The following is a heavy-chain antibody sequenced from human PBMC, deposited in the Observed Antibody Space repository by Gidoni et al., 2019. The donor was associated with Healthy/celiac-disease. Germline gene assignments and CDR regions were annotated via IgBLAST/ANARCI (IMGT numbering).Heavy chain of an antibody. Sequence: QVQLQESGPGLVKPSQTLSLTCTVSGGSISSGSYYWSWIRPPAGKGLEWIGRIYTSGSTNYNPSHKSRVTISVDTSKNQFSLKLSSVTAADTAVYYCAREGVSYSSGWEFWCFDLWGRGTLVTVSS. V-gene: IGHV4-61*02. CDR1: GGSISSGSYY. CDR3: AREGVSYSSGWEFWCFDL. D-gene: IGHD6-19*01. J-gene: IGHJ2*01. CDR2: IYTSGST.